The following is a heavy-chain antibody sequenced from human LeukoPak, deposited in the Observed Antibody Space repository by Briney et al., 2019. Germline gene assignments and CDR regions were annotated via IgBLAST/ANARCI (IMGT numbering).Heavy chain of an antibody. CDR2: IDPSDSYT. D-gene: IGHD3-9*01. CDR3: ARHDDWTPYYFDY. V-gene: IGHV5-10-1*01. CDR1: GYSFTNYW. J-gene: IGHJ4*02. Sequence: GESLKISCKGSGYSFTNYWISWVRQMPGKGLEWMGRIDPSDSYTNYSPSFQGHVTISADKSISTAHLQWSSLKAPDTAMYYCARHDDWTPYYFDYWGQGTLVTVSS.